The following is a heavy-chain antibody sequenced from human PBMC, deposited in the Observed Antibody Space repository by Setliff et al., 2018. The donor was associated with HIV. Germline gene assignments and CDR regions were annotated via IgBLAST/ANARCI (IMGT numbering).Heavy chain of an antibody. CDR2: IIPIFGTG. Sequence: SVKVSCKASGGTFINSAFNWVRQAPGQGLEWMGSIIPIFGTGNYAQNFQGRVTITTDTSTSTAYMELRSLRSDDTAVYYCARTSKVATIAVYYFDYWGQGTLVTVSS. J-gene: IGHJ4*02. CDR1: GGTFINSA. V-gene: IGHV1-69*05. D-gene: IGHD5-12*01. CDR3: ARTSKVATIAVYYFDY.